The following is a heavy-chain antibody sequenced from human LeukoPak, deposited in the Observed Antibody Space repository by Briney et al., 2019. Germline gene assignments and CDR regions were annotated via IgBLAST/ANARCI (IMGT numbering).Heavy chain of an antibody. D-gene: IGHD6-19*01. Sequence: PSETLSLTCTVSGGSISSSSYYWSWIRQPAGKGLEWIGRIYSSGSTNYNPSLKSRVTMSVDTSKNQFSLKLSSVTAADTAVYYCARVSVAGTYDYWGQGTLVTVSS. V-gene: IGHV4-61*02. CDR2: IYSSGST. CDR1: GGSISSSSYY. CDR3: ARVSVAGTYDY. J-gene: IGHJ4*02.